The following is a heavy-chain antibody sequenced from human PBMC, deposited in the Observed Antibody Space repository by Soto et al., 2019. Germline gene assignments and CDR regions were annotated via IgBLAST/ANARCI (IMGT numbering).Heavy chain of an antibody. CDR1: GFTFSSYG. Sequence: GGSLRLSCAASGFTFSSYGMHWVRQAPGKGLEWVAVISYDGSNKYYADSVKGRFTISRDNSKNTLYLQMNSLRAEDTAVYYCAKQEGTPDYYYGMDVWGQGTTVTVSS. CDR2: ISYDGSNK. J-gene: IGHJ6*02. V-gene: IGHV3-30*18. CDR3: AKQEGTPDYYYGMDV.